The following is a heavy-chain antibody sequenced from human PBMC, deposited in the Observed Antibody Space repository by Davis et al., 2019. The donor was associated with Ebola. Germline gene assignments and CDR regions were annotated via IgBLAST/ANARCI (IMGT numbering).Heavy chain of an antibody. D-gene: IGHD2-15*01. CDR3: ARFPVIIAFYFDY. Sequence: ASVKVSCKASGYTFSNFGVSWVRQAPGQGLEWLGWISNYDGNTMDAAKFQGRVTMTSDRSTNTAYMELRSLRSDDTAVYYCARFPVIIAFYFDYWGHGTLVTVSS. J-gene: IGHJ4*01. V-gene: IGHV1-18*04. CDR1: GYTFSNFG. CDR2: ISNYDGNT.